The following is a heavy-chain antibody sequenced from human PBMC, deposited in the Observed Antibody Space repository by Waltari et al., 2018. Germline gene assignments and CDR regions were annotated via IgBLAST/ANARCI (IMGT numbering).Heavy chain of an antibody. D-gene: IGHD3-22*01. J-gene: IGHJ4*02. V-gene: IGHV4-39*01. CDR2: IYYSGST. Sequence: QLQLQESGPGLVKPSETLSLTCTVSGGSISSSTYYWGWIRQPPGEGLEWIGSIYYSGSTSYNPSLKSRVTMSVDTSKNQFSLKLSSVTAADTAVYYCARHEWSYDSSGYYYISPYFDDWGQGTLVTVSS. CDR1: GGSISSSTYY. CDR3: ARHEWSYDSSGYYYISPYFDD.